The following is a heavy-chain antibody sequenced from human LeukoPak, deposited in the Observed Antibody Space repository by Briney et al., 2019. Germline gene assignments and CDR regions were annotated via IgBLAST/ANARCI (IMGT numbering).Heavy chain of an antibody. CDR3: AKGYQLLPNWFDP. CDR2: VSGSGDNT. CDR1: GLTFFTYT. Sequence: PGGSLRLSCAASGLTFFTYTMSWVRQTPGRRLEWVSAVSGSGDNTYYADSVKGRFTISRDNSKNTLYLQMNSLRAEDTAVYYCAKGYQLLPNWFDPWGQGTLVTVSS. J-gene: IGHJ5*02. V-gene: IGHV3-23*01. D-gene: IGHD2-2*01.